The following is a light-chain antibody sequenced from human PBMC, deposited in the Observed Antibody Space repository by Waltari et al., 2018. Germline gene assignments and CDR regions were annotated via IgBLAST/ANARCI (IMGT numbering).Light chain of an antibody. CDR2: KVS. V-gene: IGKV2-30*02. CDR3: MQGTLWPWT. J-gene: IGKJ1*01. Sequence: DVVMTQSPVSLPVTLGQPASISCKSSQSLEHTSGNTYVSWFHQRPGQSPRRLIYKVSERDSGVPDRFSGSGSGTDFTLTISRVEAEDVGVYYCMQGTLWPWTFGQGTKVEI. CDR1: QSLEHTSGNTY.